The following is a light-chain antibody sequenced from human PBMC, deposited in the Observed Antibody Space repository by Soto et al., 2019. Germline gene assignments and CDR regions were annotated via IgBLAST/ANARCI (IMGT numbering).Light chain of an antibody. CDR1: QSVSSN. V-gene: IGKV3-15*01. CDR3: QQYNNWPRT. J-gene: IGKJ1*01. Sequence: EIVMTHSPATLSVSPGERATLSCRASQSVSSNLAWYQQKPGQAPRLLISGAATRATGIPARFSGRGSGTEFTLTVSSLQYEDFAVYYCQQYNNWPRTFGQGTKVDIK. CDR2: GAA.